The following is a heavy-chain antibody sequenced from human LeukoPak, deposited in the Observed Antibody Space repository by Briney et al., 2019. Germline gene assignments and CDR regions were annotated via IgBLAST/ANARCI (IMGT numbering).Heavy chain of an antibody. D-gene: IGHD3-16*01. CDR1: GFTFSSYA. CDR2: ISYDGGNK. V-gene: IGHV3-30-3*01. J-gene: IGHJ4*02. Sequence: GRSLRLSCAASGFTFSSYAMHWVRQAPGKGLEWVAVISYDGGNKYYADSVKGRFTISRDNAKNSLYLQMNSLRAEDTAVYYCARSNDYPDYWGQGTLVTVSS. CDR3: ARSNDYPDY.